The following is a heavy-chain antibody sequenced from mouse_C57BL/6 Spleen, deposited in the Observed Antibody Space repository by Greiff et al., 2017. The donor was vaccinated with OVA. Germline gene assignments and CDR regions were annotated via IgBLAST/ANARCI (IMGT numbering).Heavy chain of an antibody. J-gene: IGHJ1*03. Sequence: QVQLKESGAELVRPGASVKLSCKASGYTFTDYYINWVKQRPGQGLEWIARIYPGSGNTYYNEKFKGKATLTAEKSSSTAYMQLSSLTSEDSAVYFCARGYYSNFWYFDVWGTGTTVTVSS. V-gene: IGHV1-76*01. CDR3: ARGYYSNFWYFDV. CDR2: IYPGSGNT. D-gene: IGHD2-5*01. CDR1: GYTFTDYY.